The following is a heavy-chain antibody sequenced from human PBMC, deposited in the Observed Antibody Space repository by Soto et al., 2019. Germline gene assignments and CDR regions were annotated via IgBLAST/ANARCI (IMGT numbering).Heavy chain of an antibody. D-gene: IGHD2-15*01. V-gene: IGHV3-21*01. CDR3: ARTIYCSGSTCYNNWFDP. Sequence: PGGSLGLSCVASGFTFDDYAMHWVRQAPGKGLEWVSGISSSSTYIYYADSVKGRFSISRDNAKNSLYLQMNSLRAEDTALYYCARTIYCSGSTCYNNWFDPWGQGTLVTXSS. CDR1: GFTFDDYA. CDR2: ISSSSTYI. J-gene: IGHJ5*02.